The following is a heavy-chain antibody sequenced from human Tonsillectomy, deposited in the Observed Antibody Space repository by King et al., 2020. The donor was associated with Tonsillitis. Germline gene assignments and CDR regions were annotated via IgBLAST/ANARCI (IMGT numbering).Heavy chain of an antibody. Sequence: VQLQQWGAGLLKPSETLSLTCAVYGGSLSGYYWSWIRQPPGKGLEWIGEINHSGSTNYNPSLKSRVTISVDTSKNQFSLKVTSVTAPDPAVYYCARAAGFSGYDYDYWGQGTLVTVSS. CDR2: INHSGST. CDR1: GGSLSGYY. D-gene: IGHD5-12*01. CDR3: ARAAGFSGYDYDY. J-gene: IGHJ4*02. V-gene: IGHV4-34*01.